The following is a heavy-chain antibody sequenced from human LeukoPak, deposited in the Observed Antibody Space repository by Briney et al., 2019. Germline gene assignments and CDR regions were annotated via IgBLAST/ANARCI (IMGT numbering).Heavy chain of an antibody. Sequence: PSETLSLTCTVSGGSISSYYWSWIRQPPGKGLEWIGYIYYSGSTNYSPSLKSRLTISVDTSKNQFSMKLSSVTDADTAVYYCARTYGSSGLGYFDLWGRGTLVTVPS. D-gene: IGHD6-13*01. CDR3: ARTYGSSGLGYFDL. CDR2: IYYSGST. J-gene: IGHJ2*01. V-gene: IGHV4-59*01. CDR1: GGSISSYY.